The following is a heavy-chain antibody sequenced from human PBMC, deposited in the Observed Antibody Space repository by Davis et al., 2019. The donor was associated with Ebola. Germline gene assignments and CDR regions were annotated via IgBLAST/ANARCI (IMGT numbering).Heavy chain of an antibody. CDR1: GFTFSSYG. Sequence: GGSLRLSCAASGFTFSSYGMNWVRQAPGKGLERVSYISSSSSTLYYADSVKGRFTISRDNSKNTLYLQMNSLRAEDTAVYYCAKRGYSYGTGYYYYGMDVWGQGTTVTVSS. V-gene: IGHV3-48*01. CDR2: ISSSSSTL. CDR3: AKRGYSYGTGYYYYGMDV. D-gene: IGHD5-18*01. J-gene: IGHJ6*02.